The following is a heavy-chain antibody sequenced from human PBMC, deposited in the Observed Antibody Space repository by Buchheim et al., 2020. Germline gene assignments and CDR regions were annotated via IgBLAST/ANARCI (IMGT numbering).Heavy chain of an antibody. J-gene: IGHJ4*02. CDR3: AKEEVPNDY. D-gene: IGHD4/OR15-4a*01. V-gene: IGHV3-23*01. CDR2: ISRSGDTT. CDR1: GFNFRNSA. Sequence: EAQLLESGGGLIQPGGSLRLSCVVSGFNFRNSAMTWVRQAPGKGLEWVSAISRSGDTTYYADFVQGRFIISRDTSKNTLYFQMNSLRVDDTAVYYCAKEEVPNDYWGLGTL.